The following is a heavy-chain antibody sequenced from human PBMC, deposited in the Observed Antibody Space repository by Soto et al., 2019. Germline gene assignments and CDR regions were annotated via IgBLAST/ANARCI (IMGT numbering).Heavy chain of an antibody. CDR2: INPSGGST. J-gene: IGHJ4*02. V-gene: IGHV1-46*01. D-gene: IGHD1-26*01. Sequence: ASVKVSCKASGYTFTSYYMHWVRQAPGQGLEWMGIINPSGGSTRYAQKFQGRFTISRDNSQHTLFLQMTSLRAEDTAVYYCAKPSEPFRAPYYFDSWGRGTLVSVSS. CDR1: GYTFTSYY. CDR3: AKPSEPFRAPYYFDS.